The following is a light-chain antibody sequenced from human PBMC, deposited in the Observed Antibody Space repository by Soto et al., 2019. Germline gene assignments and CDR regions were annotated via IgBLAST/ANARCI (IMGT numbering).Light chain of an antibody. CDR2: DAS. CDR3: QQAKTFPFT. CDR1: QGISTW. J-gene: IGKJ2*01. V-gene: IGKV1-12*01. Sequence: DIQMTQSPSSVSASVGDTVTITCRASQGISTWLAWFQQKPGKAPKLLIYDASTLQSGVPSRFSGSGSGSDFTLTISSLQPEEIATYYCQQAKTFPFTFGQGTKLEIK.